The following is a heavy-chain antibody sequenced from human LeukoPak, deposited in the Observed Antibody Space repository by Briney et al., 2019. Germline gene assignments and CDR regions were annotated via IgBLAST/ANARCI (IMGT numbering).Heavy chain of an antibody. CDR1: GYTFTSYG. CDR3: ARGVAAAGSRLDP. D-gene: IGHD6-13*01. V-gene: IGHV1-18*04. J-gene: IGHJ5*02. Sequence: GASVKVSCKASGYTFTSYGISWVRQAPGQGLEWMGWISAYNGNTNYAQKLQGRVTMTTDTSTSTAYVELSSLRLDDTAVYYCARGVAAAGSRLDPWGQGTLITVSS. CDR2: ISAYNGNT.